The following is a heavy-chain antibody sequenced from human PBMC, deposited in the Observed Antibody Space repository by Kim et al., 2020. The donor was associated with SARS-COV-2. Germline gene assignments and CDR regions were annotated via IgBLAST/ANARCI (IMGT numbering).Heavy chain of an antibody. CDR3: ARGGIDCSGGSCYYYFDY. D-gene: IGHD2-15*01. J-gene: IGHJ4*02. CDR2: IYYSGST. CDR1: GGSISSYY. V-gene: IGHV4-59*01. Sequence: SETLSLTCTVSGGSISSYYWSWVRQPPGKGLEWIGYIYYSGSTNYNPSLKSRVTISVDTSKNQFSLELSSVTAADTAVYYCARGGIDCSGGSCYYYFDYWGQGTLVTVSS.